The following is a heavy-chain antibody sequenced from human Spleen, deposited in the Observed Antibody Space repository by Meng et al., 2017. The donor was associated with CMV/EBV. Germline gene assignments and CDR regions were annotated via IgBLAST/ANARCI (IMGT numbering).Heavy chain of an antibody. CDR3: ARDGKQLVVPMTFRYYYYGMDV. CDR1: GFTFSSYW. D-gene: IGHD6-6*01. Sequence: GESLKISCAASGFTFSSYWMHWVRQAPGKGLMWVSRINSDGSSTSYADSVKGRFTISRDNAKNTLYLQMNSLRAEDTAVYYCARDGKQLVVPMTFRYYYYGMDVWGQGTTVTVSS. V-gene: IGHV3-74*01. CDR2: INSDGSST. J-gene: IGHJ6*02.